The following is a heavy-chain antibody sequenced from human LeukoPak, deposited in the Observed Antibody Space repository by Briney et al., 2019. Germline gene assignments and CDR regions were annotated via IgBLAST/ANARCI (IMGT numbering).Heavy chain of an antibody. CDR3: AVHTRSNPPYDY. D-gene: IGHD3-16*02. CDR1: GFTFRNYG. V-gene: IGHV3-30*02. J-gene: IGHJ4*02. Sequence: QPGGSLRLSCAASGFTFRNYGMHWVRQAPGSGLEWVVLIRYDGSNKYYIDSVKGRFTISRDNTKNTVYLRMNSLRAEDTAVYYCAVHTRSNPPYDYWGQGTLVTVSS. CDR2: IRYDGSNK.